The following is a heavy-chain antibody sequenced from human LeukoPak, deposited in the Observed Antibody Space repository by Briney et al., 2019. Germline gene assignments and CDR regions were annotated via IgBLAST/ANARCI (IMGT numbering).Heavy chain of an antibody. CDR1: GGSFSGYY. Sequence: SETLSLTCAVYGGSFSGYYWSWIRQPPGKGLEWIGEINHSGSTNYNPSLKSRVTISVDTSKNQFSLKLSSVTAADTAVYYCARASRYDFWSGYFDAFDIWGQGTMVTVSS. D-gene: IGHD3-3*01. V-gene: IGHV4-34*01. CDR2: INHSGST. J-gene: IGHJ3*02. CDR3: ARASRYDFWSGYFDAFDI.